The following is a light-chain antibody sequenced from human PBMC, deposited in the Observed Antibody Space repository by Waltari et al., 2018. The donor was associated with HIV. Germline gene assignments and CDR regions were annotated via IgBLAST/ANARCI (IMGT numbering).Light chain of an antibody. J-gene: IGLJ1*01. CDR3: QAWDSNTSYI. CDR2: EDR. V-gene: IGLV3-1*01. CDR1: KLAARS. Sequence: SYELPQPPSVSVSPGQTASITCSGDKLAARSACWYHQKPGQSPVLVIQEDRKRPSGIPERFSGSKSGNTATLTISGTQAMDEADYYCQAWDSNTSYIFGTGTKVTVL.